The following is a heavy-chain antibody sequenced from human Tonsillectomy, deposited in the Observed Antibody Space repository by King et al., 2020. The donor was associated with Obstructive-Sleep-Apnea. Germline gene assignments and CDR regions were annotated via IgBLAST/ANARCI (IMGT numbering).Heavy chain of an antibody. CDR3: ASQGDLLELRDDALDI. CDR2: IFPADSDT. Sequence: QLVQSRAEVKKPGESLKISCKASGYNFAITWIGWGRHMPGKGLQWMGSIFPADSDTRYSPSFPARVTLSAAKSISTAYLQWSSLKASDTAMYYCASQGDLLELRDDALDIWGQGTMVTVSS. CDR1: GYNFAITW. D-gene: IGHD1-7*01. J-gene: IGHJ3*02. V-gene: IGHV5-51*01.